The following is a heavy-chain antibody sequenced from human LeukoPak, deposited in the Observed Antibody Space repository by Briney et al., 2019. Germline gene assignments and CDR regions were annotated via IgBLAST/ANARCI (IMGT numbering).Heavy chain of an antibody. CDR3: ARDRGSSGYHFDY. CDR2: ISTTNSSTT. V-gene: IGHV3-48*01. Sequence: PGGSLRLSCVASGFTFSDYSMNWVRQAPGKGLEWVSYISTTNSSTTYYADSVEGRFTISRDNAENSLYLQMNSLRAEDTAVYYCARDRGSSGYHFDYWGQGTLVTVSS. CDR1: GFTFSDYS. J-gene: IGHJ4*02. D-gene: IGHD3-22*01.